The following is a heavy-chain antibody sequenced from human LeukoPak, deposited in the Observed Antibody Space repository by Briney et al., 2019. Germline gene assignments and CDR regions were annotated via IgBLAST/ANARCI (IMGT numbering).Heavy chain of an antibody. CDR3: ARAARYYDYVTIDYYFDY. V-gene: IGHV4-34*01. CDR1: GFTFSSLS. D-gene: IGHD3-16*01. J-gene: IGHJ4*02. CDR2: IYQSGTT. Sequence: GSLRLSCAASGFTFSSLSMNWVRQPPGKGLEGIGEIYQSGTTNYNPSLKSRGTISVDTSKNQFSLKLSSVTAADTAVYYCARAARYYDYVTIDYYFDYWGQGTLVTVSS.